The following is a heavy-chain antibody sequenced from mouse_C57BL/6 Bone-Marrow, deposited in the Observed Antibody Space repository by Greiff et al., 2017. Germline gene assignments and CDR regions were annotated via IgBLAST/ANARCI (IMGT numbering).Heavy chain of an antibody. Sequence: VKLQESGAELARPGASVKMSCKASGYTFTSYTMHWVKQRPGPGLEWIGYINPSSGYTKYNQKFKDKATLTADKSSSTAYMQLSSLTSEDSAVYYCARGSMITRYFDYWGQGTTLTVSS. D-gene: IGHD2-4*01. CDR2: INPSSGYT. CDR1: GYTFTSYT. CDR3: ARGSMITRYFDY. V-gene: IGHV1-4*01. J-gene: IGHJ2*01.